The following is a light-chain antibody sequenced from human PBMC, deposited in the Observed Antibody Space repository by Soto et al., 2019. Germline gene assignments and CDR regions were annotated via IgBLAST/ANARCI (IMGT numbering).Light chain of an antibody. V-gene: IGKV3-11*01. Sequence: EIVMTQSPATLSVSPGESATLSCRASQSVRSDLAWYQQKPGQAPRLLIYDASNRATGIPARFSGSGSGTDFTLTISSLEPEDFAVYYCQQRSNWPPTFGGGTKV. J-gene: IGKJ4*01. CDR1: QSVRSD. CDR2: DAS. CDR3: QQRSNWPPT.